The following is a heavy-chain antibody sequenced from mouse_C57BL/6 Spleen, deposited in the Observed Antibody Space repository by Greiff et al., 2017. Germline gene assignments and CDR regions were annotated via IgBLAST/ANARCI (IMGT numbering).Heavy chain of an antibody. D-gene: IGHD2-3*01. CDR2: IDPSDSYT. CDR3: ARWDGYYGG. V-gene: IGHV1-50*01. Sequence: QVQLQQPGAELVKPGASVKLSCKASGYTFTSYWMQWVKQRPGQGLEWIGEIDPSDSYTNYNQKFKGKATLTVDTSSSTAYMQLSSLTSEDSAVYYCARWDGYYGGWGQGTTLTVSS. J-gene: IGHJ2*01. CDR1: GYTFTSYW.